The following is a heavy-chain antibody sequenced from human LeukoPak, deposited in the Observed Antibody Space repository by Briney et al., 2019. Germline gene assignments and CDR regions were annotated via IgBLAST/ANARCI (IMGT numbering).Heavy chain of an antibody. J-gene: IGHJ4*02. V-gene: IGHV3-23*01. Sequence: PGWSLRLSCAASGFTFSTYGMSWVRQAPGKGLEWVSSIRSIGGSAYYAHSVKGRFTISRDNSKNTLYLQMNTLRAEDTAVYYCAKGRGDCTGSSCPPPFDYWGQGTLVTVSS. CDR2: IRSIGGSA. CDR1: GFTFSTYG. D-gene: IGHD2-15*01. CDR3: AKGRGDCTGSSCPPPFDY.